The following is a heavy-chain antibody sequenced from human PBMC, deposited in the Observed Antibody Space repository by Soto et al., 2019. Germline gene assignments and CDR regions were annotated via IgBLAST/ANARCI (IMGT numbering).Heavy chain of an antibody. V-gene: IGHV3-23*01. J-gene: IGHJ6*02. Sequence: PGGSLRLSCAASGFTFSDNAMTLVRQAPGKGLEWFSIIDAGSHSTSYADSGKGRVTTSRDYSKNTLFLKMNSLRAEDTAVYYCAKHRDVAYDLEAGFYHSGMDVWGQGNTVTVSS. CDR3: AKHRDVAYDLEAGFYHSGMDV. D-gene: IGHD3-16*01. CDR1: GFTFSDNA. CDR2: IDAGSHST.